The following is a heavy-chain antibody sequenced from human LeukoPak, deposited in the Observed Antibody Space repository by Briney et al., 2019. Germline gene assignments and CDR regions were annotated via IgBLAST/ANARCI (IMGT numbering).Heavy chain of an antibody. Sequence: GASVKVSCKASGYTFTGYYMHWVRQAPGQGLEWMGWINPNSGGTNYAQKFQGRVTMTRDASISTAYMELSRLRSDDTAVYYCARAIGQQLVRDFDYWGQGTLVTVAS. CDR3: ARAIGQQLVRDFDY. CDR2: INPNSGGT. V-gene: IGHV1-2*02. D-gene: IGHD6-13*01. CDR1: GYTFTGYY. J-gene: IGHJ4*02.